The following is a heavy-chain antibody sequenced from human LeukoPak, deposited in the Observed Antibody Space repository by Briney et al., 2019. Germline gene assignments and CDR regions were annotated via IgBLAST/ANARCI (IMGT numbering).Heavy chain of an antibody. CDR2: ISGSGGST. CDR1: GFTFSSYA. D-gene: IGHD3-16*01. J-gene: IGHJ6*03. CDR3: AKRAGDTHHYYYYMDV. Sequence: GGSLRLSCAASGFTFSSYAMSWVRQAPGKGLEWVSAISGSGGSTYYADSVKGRFTISRDNSKNTLYLQMNSLRAEDTAVYYCAKRAGDTHHYYYYMDVWGKGTTVTVSS. V-gene: IGHV3-23*01.